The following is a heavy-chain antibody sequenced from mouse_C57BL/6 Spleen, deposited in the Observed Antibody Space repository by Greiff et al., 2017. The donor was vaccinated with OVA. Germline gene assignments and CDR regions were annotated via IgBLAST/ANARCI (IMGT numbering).Heavy chain of an antibody. CDR3: TRSGAGTPYYFDY. D-gene: IGHD4-1*01. J-gene: IGHJ2*01. CDR2: IDPETGGT. Sequence: QVQLQQSGAELVRPGASVTLSCKASGYTFTDYEMHWVKQTPVHGLEWIGAIDPETGGTAYNQKFKGKAILTADKSSSTAYMELRSLTSEDSAVYYCTRSGAGTPYYFDYWGQGTTLTVSS. CDR1: GYTFTDYE. V-gene: IGHV1-15*01.